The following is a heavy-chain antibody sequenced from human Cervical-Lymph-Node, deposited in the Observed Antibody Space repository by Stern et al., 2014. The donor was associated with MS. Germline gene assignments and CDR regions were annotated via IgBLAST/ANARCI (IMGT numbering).Heavy chain of an antibody. CDR2: IIPILGKA. CDR1: GDTFSRYA. J-gene: IGHJ4*02. D-gene: IGHD6-19*01. CDR3: GDD. V-gene: IGHV1-69*06. Sequence: QVQLVESGAEVKEPGSSVKVSCKASGDTFSRYAISWVRQVPGQGLEWMGGIIPILGKAKYAQRFKDRVTISADKSTNTAYMYCARTPIYSSDWDGGGDDWGQGTLLTVSS.